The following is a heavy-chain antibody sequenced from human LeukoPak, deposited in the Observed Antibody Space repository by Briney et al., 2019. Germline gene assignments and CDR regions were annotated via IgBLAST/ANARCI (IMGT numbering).Heavy chain of an antibody. V-gene: IGHV4-38-2*02. CDR2: IYHSGST. J-gene: IGHJ1*01. D-gene: IGHD3-22*01. CDR1: GYSISSGYY. Sequence: SETLSLTCTVSGYSISSGYYWGWIRQPPGKGLEWFGGIYHSGSTYYNPSLKSRVTISVDTSKNQFSLKLRSVTAADTAVYYCARVVQSTDSSGFYLPEYFQHWGQGTLVTVSS. CDR3: ARVVQSTDSSGFYLPEYFQH.